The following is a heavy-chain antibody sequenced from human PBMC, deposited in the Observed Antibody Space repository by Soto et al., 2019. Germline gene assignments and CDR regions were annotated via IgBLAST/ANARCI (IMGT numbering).Heavy chain of an antibody. CDR2: IIPIFGTA. CDR1: GGTFSSYA. Sequence: QVQLVQSGAEVKKPGSSVKVSCKASGGTFSSYAISWVRQAPGQGLEWMGGIIPIFGTANYAQKFQGRVTITADESTSTAYMELSRLRSEDTAVYYCARAGGSLIAVADPLFDYRGQGTLVTVSS. CDR3: ARAGGSLIAVADPLFDY. J-gene: IGHJ4*02. D-gene: IGHD6-19*01. V-gene: IGHV1-69*01.